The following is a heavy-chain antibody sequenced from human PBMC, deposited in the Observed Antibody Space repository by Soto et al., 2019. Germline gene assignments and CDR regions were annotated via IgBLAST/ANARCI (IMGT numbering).Heavy chain of an antibody. CDR2: ISYDGSNK. V-gene: IGHV3-30-3*01. Sequence: GGSLRLSCAASGFTFSSYAMHWVRQAPGKGLEWVAVISYDGSNKYYADSVKGRFTISRDNSKNTLYLQMNSLRAEDTAVYYCAREAIWFGDCWGQGTLVTVSS. D-gene: IGHD3-10*01. J-gene: IGHJ4*02. CDR1: GFTFSSYA. CDR3: AREAIWFGDC.